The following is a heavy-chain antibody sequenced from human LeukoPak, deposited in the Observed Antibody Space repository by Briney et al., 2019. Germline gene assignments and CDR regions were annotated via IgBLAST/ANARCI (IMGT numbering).Heavy chain of an antibody. CDR1: GGSISTYD. CDR3: ARGRTSLL. CDR2: MYNNGNT. Sequence: SETLSLTCTVSGGSISTYDWNWIRQPAGKGLEWIGRMYNNGNTNFNPSLKSRVSMSSDMSKNQFSLKLNSVTAADTAVYHCARGRTSLLWGRGTLVTVSS. V-gene: IGHV4-4*07. J-gene: IGHJ2*01. D-gene: IGHD2-2*01.